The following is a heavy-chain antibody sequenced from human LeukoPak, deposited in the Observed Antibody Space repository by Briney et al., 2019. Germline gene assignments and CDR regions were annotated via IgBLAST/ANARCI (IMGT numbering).Heavy chain of an antibody. Sequence: GGSLRLSCAASGFTFSSHEMNWVRQAPGKGLEWVSYISSSGSTIYYADSVKGRFTISRDNAKNSLYLQMNSLRAEDTAVYYCARDGDPNCSGGSCYFYYYYYGVDVWGKGTTVTVSS. D-gene: IGHD2-15*01. J-gene: IGHJ6*04. CDR1: GFTFSSHE. V-gene: IGHV3-48*03. CDR2: ISSSGSTI. CDR3: ARDGDPNCSGGSCYFYYYYYGVDV.